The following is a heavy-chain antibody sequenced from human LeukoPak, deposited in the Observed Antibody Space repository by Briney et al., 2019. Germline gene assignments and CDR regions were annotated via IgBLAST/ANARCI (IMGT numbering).Heavy chain of an antibody. CDR2: ISGSGGST. CDR3: AKGKGITIFGVVIRKPIDY. J-gene: IGHJ4*02. D-gene: IGHD3-3*01. Sequence: GGSLRLSCAASGFTFSSYAMSWVRQAPGKGLEWVSAISGSGGSTYYADSVKGRFTISRDNSKNTLYLQMNSLRAEDTAVYYCAKGKGITIFGVVIRKPIDYWGQGTLVTVSS. CDR1: GFTFSSYA. V-gene: IGHV3-23*01.